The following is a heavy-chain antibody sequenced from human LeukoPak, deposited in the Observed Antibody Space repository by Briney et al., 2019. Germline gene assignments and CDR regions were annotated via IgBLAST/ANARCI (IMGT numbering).Heavy chain of an antibody. CDR2: ISSSGSTI. V-gene: IGHV3-48*04. Sequence: PGGSLRLSCAASGFTFSSYGMHWVRQAPGKGLEWVSYISSSGSTIYYADSVKGRFTISRDNAKNSLYLQMNSLRAEDTAVYYCARDQDPGAAGTCDYWGQGTLVTVSS. CDR3: ARDQDPGAAGTCDY. J-gene: IGHJ4*02. D-gene: IGHD6-13*01. CDR1: GFTFSSYG.